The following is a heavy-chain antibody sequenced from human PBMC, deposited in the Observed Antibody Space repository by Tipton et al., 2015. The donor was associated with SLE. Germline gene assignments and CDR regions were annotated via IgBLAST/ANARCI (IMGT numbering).Heavy chain of an antibody. Sequence: TLSLTCSVSGDSIGSGSYYWNWIRQPAGKGLEWIGHIHTSGATNNSPSLKSRVTISLDTSRNQFSLKLSSVTAADTAVYYCARALNNGWRLGDRFDPWGQGTLVTVSS. V-gene: IGHV4-61*09. CDR3: ARALNNGWRLGDRFDP. CDR1: GDSIGSGSYY. D-gene: IGHD5-24*01. J-gene: IGHJ5*02. CDR2: IHTSGAT.